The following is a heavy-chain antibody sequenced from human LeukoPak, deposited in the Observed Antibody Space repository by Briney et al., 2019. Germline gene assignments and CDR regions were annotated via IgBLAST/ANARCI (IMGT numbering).Heavy chain of an antibody. CDR1: GGSISSGDYY. Sequence: SETLSLTCTVSGGSISSGDYYWSWIRQPPGKGLEWIGYIYYSGSTYYNPSLKSRVTISVDTSKNQFSLKLSSVTAADTAVYYCATWGSCSSTSCYRAPFDYWGQGTLVTVSS. CDR2: IYYSGST. J-gene: IGHJ4*02. V-gene: IGHV4-30-4*01. CDR3: ATWGSCSSTSCYRAPFDY. D-gene: IGHD2-2*01.